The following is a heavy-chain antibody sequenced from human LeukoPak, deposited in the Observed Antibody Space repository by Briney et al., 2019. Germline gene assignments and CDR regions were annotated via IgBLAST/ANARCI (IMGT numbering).Heavy chain of an antibody. Sequence: PGGSLRLSCAASGFTFGSHAMHWVRQAPGKGPEWVAFISYDGKYKYYADSVEGRFTISRDNSANTLYLQLNSLRPEDTAMFYCARRPHCDDTICYREFDYWGQGTLVIVSS. V-gene: IGHV3-30*04. D-gene: IGHD2-2*01. CDR2: ISYDGKYK. CDR1: GFTFGSHA. J-gene: IGHJ4*02. CDR3: ARRPHCDDTICYREFDY.